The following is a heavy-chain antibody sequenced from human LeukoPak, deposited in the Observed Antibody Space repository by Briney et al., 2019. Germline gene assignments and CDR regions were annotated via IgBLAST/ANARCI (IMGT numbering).Heavy chain of an antibody. J-gene: IGHJ3*01. D-gene: IGHD3-22*01. V-gene: IGHV3-53*01. CDR1: GFIVSNKY. CDR3: ARGLFLSGYLDAFDL. Sequence: GGSLRLSFAASGFIVSNKYMTWVRQAPGKGLEWVSLIYSDGRTYYADSVRGRCTISRDNSKNTLYVQMNSLRVEDTAVYYCARGLFLSGYLDAFDLWGQGTVVTVSS. CDR2: IYSDGRT.